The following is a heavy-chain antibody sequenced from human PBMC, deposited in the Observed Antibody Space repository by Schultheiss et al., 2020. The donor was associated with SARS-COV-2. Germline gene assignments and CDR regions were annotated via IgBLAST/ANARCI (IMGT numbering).Heavy chain of an antibody. CDR2: ISSSSSYI. CDR1: GFTFSSYS. Sequence: GGSLRLSCAASGFTFSSYSMNWARQAPGKGLEWVSSISSSSSYIYYADSVKGRFTISRDNAKNSLYLQMNSLRAEDTAVYYCARDEGNSSSWRWVLDYYYYGMDVWGQGTTVTVSS. CDR3: ARDEGNSSSWRWVLDYYYYGMDV. J-gene: IGHJ6*02. D-gene: IGHD6-13*01. V-gene: IGHV3-21*01.